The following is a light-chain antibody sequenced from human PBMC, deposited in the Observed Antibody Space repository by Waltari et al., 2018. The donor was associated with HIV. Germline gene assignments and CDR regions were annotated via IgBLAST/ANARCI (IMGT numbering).Light chain of an antibody. CDR3: QQFNYYWT. J-gene: IGKJ1*01. CDR1: RDVRNW. V-gene: IGKV1-5*03. Sequence: DIQMTQTPSILSASVGDRVTITCRASRDVRNWLAWYQQKPGKAPKLLIYKVSSLESGVPSRFSCSGSGTEFTLTINSLQPDDFATYYCQQFNYYWTFGQGTKVEVK. CDR2: KVS.